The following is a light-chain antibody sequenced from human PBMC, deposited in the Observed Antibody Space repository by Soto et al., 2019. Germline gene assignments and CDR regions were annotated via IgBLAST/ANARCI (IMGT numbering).Light chain of an antibody. CDR3: QQLNSYPLT. J-gene: IGKJ4*01. Sequence: MQLTQSPSSLSASVGDRVTITCRASQGISSYLAWYQQKPGKAPKLLSYAASTLQSGVPSRFIGSGSGTDFTLTISSLQPEDFATYYWQQLNSYPLTFGGGTKVDIK. CDR1: QGISSY. V-gene: IGKV1-9*01. CDR2: AAS.